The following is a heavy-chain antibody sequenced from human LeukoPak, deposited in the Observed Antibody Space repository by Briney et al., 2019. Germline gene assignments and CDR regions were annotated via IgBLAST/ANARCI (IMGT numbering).Heavy chain of an antibody. CDR2: IRSKADGGTT. D-gene: IGHD3-10*01. CDR3: ARNLVWFGELLRD. Sequence: GGSLRLSCTASGFTFGDYAMTWFRQAPGKGLECVGLIRSKADGGTTEYAASVRGRFTFSRDDSKSIAYLHMSSLKTEDTVVYYCARNLVWFGELLRDWGQGTLVTVSS. J-gene: IGHJ4*02. CDR1: GFTFGDYA. V-gene: IGHV3-49*03.